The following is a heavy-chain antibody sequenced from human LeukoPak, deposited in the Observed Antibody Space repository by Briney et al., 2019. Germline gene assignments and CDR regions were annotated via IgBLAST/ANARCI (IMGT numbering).Heavy chain of an antibody. CDR3: AREACGSGAPLDY. CDR2: IYSGGST. CDR1: GFTVSSNY. D-gene: IGHD3-10*01. V-gene: IGHV3-53*04. J-gene: IGHJ4*02. Sequence: AGGSLRLSCAASGFTVSSNYMSWVRQAPGKGLEWVSVIYSGGSTYYSDSVKGRFAISRHNSKNTLYLQMNSRRAEDTAVYYCAREACGSGAPLDYWGQGTLVTVSS.